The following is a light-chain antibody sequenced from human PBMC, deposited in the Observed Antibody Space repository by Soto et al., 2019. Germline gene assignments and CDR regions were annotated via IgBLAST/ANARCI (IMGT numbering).Light chain of an antibody. J-gene: IGLJ2*01. CDR3: QVWDSRTVV. Sequence: SYELTQPPAVSVAPGQTASFNCGGDNIGSKTAHWYQQRPGQAPVLVVYADSDRPSGIPERFSGSNSGNTATLTISSVEAGDEADYYCQVWDSRTVVFGGGTKLTVL. CDR2: ADS. CDR1: NIGSKT. V-gene: IGLV3-21*02.